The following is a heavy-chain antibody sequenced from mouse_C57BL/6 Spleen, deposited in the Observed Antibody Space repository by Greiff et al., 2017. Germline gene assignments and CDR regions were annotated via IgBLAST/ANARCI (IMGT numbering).Heavy chain of an antibody. CDR2: ILPGSGST. CDR3: ARWYDYGSSWGCAY. V-gene: IGHV1-9*01. D-gene: IGHD1-1*01. J-gene: IGHJ3*01. CDR1: GYTFTGYW. Sequence: VKVVESGAELMKPGASVKLSCKATGYTFTGYWIEWVKQRPGHGLEWIGEILPGSGSTNYNEKFKGKATFTADTSSNTAYMQLSSLTTEDSAIYYCARWYDYGSSWGCAYWGQGTLVTVSA.